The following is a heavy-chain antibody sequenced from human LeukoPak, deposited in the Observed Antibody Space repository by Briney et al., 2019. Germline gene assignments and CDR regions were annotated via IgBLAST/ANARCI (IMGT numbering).Heavy chain of an antibody. CDR3: ARGLYSSGWSGWGYYFDY. CDR2: IWYDGSNK. D-gene: IGHD6-19*01. J-gene: IGHJ4*02. V-gene: IGHV3-33*01. CDR1: GFTFSSYG. Sequence: GRSLRLSCAASGFTFSSYGMHWVRQAPGKGLEGVAVIWYDGSNKYYADSVKGRFTISRDNSKNTLYLQMNSLRAEDTAVYYCARGLYSSGWSGWGYYFDYWGQGTLVTVSS.